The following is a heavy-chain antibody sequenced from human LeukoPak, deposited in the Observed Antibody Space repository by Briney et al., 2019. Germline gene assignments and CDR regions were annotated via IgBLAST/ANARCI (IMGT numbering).Heavy chain of an antibody. CDR3: ARGPLDSGYTYFDY. CDR2: FSYSGST. Sequence: SETLSLTCTVSGASVSSYYWSWIRQPPGKGLEWIGYFSYSGSTNYNPSLKSRVTISVDTSKNQFSLSLSSVTAADTAVYYCARGPLDSGYTYFDYWGQGTLVSVAS. D-gene: IGHD5-12*01. V-gene: IGHV4-59*02. J-gene: IGHJ4*02. CDR1: GASVSSYY.